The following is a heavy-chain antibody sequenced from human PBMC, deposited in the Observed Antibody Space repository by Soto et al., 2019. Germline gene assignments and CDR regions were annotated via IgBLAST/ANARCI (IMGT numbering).Heavy chain of an antibody. J-gene: IGHJ6*02. Sequence: QVQLVQSGAEVKKPGSSVKVSCKASGDTFSSQAINWVRQAPGQGLEWMGGIIPFFKATNYAQKFQGRVTITADDSTSTAYMELSSLRSEDTAVYYCARDVPLNYYDGTYYYYAMDVWGQGTTVTVSS. D-gene: IGHD3-16*01. CDR1: GDTFSSQA. CDR2: IIPFFKAT. CDR3: ARDVPLNYYDGTYYYYAMDV. V-gene: IGHV1-69*01.